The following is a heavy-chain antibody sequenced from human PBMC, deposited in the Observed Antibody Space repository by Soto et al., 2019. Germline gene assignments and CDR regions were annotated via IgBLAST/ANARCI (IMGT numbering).Heavy chain of an antibody. V-gene: IGHV5-51*01. J-gene: IGHJ6*03. CDR3: ARHVYYDFWSGLNYYYYYYMDV. D-gene: IGHD3-3*01. Sequence: GESLKISCKGSGYSFTSYWIYWIGWVRQMPGKGLEWMGIIYPGDSDTRYSPSLQGQVTISADKSISTAYLQWSSLKASDTAMYYCARHVYYDFWSGLNYYYYYYMDVWGKGTTVTVSS. CDR2: IYPGDSDT. CDR1: GYSFTSYWIYW.